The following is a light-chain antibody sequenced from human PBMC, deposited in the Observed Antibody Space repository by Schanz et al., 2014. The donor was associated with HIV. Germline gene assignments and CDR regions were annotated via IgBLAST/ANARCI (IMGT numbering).Light chain of an antibody. J-gene: IGLJ2*01. CDR1: SSDIGAFNF. CDR3: SSYTSSSTLVV. Sequence: QSALTQPRSVSGSPGQSITISCTGTSSDIGAFNFVSWYQHHPGKAPKLIIYDVSNRPSGISYRFSGSKSGNTASLTISGLQAEDEADYYCSSYTSSSTLVVFGGGTKLTVL. CDR2: DVS. V-gene: IGLV2-14*03.